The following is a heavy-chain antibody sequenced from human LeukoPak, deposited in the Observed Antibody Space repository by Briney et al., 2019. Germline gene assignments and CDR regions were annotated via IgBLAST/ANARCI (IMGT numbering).Heavy chain of an antibody. CDR1: GFTFGSYA. CDR3: AKGANSDTRYYFDY. Sequence: GGSLRLSCAASGFTFGSYAMSWVRQAPGKGLEWVSSISASGGTVYYADSVKGRFTISRDNSKNTLFLQMKSLRVEHTAIYYCAKGANSDTRYYFDYWGQGSLVTVSS. J-gene: IGHJ4*02. CDR2: ISASGGTV. D-gene: IGHD1-26*01. V-gene: IGHV3-23*01.